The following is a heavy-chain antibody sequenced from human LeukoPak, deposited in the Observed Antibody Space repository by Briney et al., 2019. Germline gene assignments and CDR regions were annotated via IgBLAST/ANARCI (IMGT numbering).Heavy chain of an antibody. Sequence: SVKVSCKASGGTFSSYAISWVRQAPGQGLEWMGGIIPIFGTANYAQKFQGRVTITADESTSTAYMELSSLRSEDTAVYYCARGRYYYDSSGYSRRHWFDPWGQGTLVTVSS. CDR2: IIPIFGTA. D-gene: IGHD3-22*01. CDR1: GGTFSSYA. J-gene: IGHJ5*02. CDR3: ARGRYYYDSSGYSRRHWFDP. V-gene: IGHV1-69*13.